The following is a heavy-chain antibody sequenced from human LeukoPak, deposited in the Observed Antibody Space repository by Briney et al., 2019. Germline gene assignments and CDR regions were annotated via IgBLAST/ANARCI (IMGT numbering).Heavy chain of an antibody. V-gene: IGHV1-69*13. D-gene: IGHD3-10*01. CDR3: ARLDGSGSPLYYYYYYMDV. J-gene: IGHJ6*03. Sequence: ASVKVSCKASGGTFSSYAISWVRQAPGQGLEWMGGIIPIFGTANYAQKFQGRVTITADESTSTAYMDLRSLRSDDTAVYYCARLDGSGSPLYYYYYYMDVWGKGTTVTVSS. CDR2: IIPIFGTA. CDR1: GGTFSSYA.